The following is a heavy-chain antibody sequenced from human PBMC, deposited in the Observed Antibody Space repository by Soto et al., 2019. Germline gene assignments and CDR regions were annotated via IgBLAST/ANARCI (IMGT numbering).Heavy chain of an antibody. CDR3: AKDGDIVVVPAAIRFHPLDY. CDR1: GFTFSSHG. J-gene: IGHJ4*02. V-gene: IGHV3-30*18. CDR2: ISYDGSNK. Sequence: LRLSCAASGFTFSSHGMHWVRQAPGKGLEWVAVISYDGSNKYYADSVKGRFTVSRDNSKNTLYLQMNSLRAEDTAAYYCAKDGDIVVVPAAIRFHPLDYWGQGTLVTVSS. D-gene: IGHD2-2*01.